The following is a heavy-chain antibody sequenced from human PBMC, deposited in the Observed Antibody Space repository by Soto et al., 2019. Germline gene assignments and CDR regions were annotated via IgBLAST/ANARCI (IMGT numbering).Heavy chain of an antibody. CDR2: ISGSGGRT. V-gene: IGHV3-23*01. Sequence: GGSLTLSCTASGFPFSSYCMRWVRPAPGKGLEWVSAISGSGGRTYYADSVKGRFTISRDNSMNTLYLQMNSLRAEDTAIYYCAKDLWSGYYTDVWGKGTTVTVSS. D-gene: IGHD3-3*01. J-gene: IGHJ6*03. CDR1: GFPFSSYC. CDR3: AKDLWSGYYTDV.